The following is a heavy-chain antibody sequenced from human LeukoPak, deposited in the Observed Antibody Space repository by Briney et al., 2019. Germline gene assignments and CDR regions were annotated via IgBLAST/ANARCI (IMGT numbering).Heavy chain of an antibody. D-gene: IGHD3-10*01. Sequence: SETLSLTCAVSGGSISSSNWWSWVRQPPGKGLEWIGEIYHSGSTNHNPSLKSRVTTSVDKSKNQFSLKLSSVTAADTAVYYCARGPIYYGSGSYYNPWGQGTLVTVSS. CDR1: GGSISSSNW. V-gene: IGHV4-4*02. CDR3: ARGPIYYGSGSYYNP. CDR2: IYHSGST. J-gene: IGHJ5*02.